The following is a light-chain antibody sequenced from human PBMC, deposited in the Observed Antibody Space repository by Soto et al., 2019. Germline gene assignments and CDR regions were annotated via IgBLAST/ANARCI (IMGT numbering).Light chain of an antibody. V-gene: IGKV3-15*01. CDR3: QQYNNWLWT. CDR2: GAS. CDR1: QNISSN. Sequence: EIVMTQSPATLSVSPGERATLSCRASQNISSNLAWYQQKPGQAPRVLIDGASTGATGIPARFSGSGSGTAFTLTISSLQSEDFAVYYGQQYNNWLWTFGQGTKVEIK. J-gene: IGKJ1*01.